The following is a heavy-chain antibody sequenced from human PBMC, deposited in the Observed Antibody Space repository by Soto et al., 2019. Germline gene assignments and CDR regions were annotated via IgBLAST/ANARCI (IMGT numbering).Heavy chain of an antibody. J-gene: IGHJ4*02. CDR1: GDSISSSNYY. CDR3: ARDKITGLFDY. CDR2: INHSGST. D-gene: IGHD2-8*02. V-gene: IGHV4-39*07. Sequence: ALEILSLTCTVSGDSISSSNYYWGWIRQPPGKGLEWIGEINHSGSTNYNPSLKSRVTISVDTSKNQFSLKLTSVTAADTAVYYCARDKITGLFDYWGQGTLVTVS.